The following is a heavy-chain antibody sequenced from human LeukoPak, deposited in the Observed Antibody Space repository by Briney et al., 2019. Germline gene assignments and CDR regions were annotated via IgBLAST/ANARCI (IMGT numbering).Heavy chain of an antibody. CDR1: GYTFISYG. CDR3: ARGGVSITLVRGVISMDV. CDR2: ISAYNGNT. J-gene: IGHJ6*03. Sequence: ASVKVSCKASGYTFISYGISWVRQAPGQGLEWMGWISAYNGNTNYAQKLQGRVTMTTDTSTSTAYMELTRLRSDDTAVYYCARGGVSITLVRGVISMDVWGKGTTVTVSS. V-gene: IGHV1-18*01. D-gene: IGHD3-10*01.